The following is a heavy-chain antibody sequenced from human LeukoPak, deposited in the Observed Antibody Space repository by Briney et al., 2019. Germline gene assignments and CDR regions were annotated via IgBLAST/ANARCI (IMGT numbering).Heavy chain of an antibody. CDR3: ASHSSSWTPPLDY. D-gene: IGHD6-13*01. CDR2: IIPIFGTA. CDR1: GGTFSSYA. J-gene: IGHJ4*02. Sequence: SVKVSCKASGGTFSSYAISWVRQAPGQGLEWMGRIIPIFGTANYAQKFQGRVTITTDESTSTAYMELSSLRSEDTAVYYCASHSSSWTPPLDYWGQGTLVTVSS. V-gene: IGHV1-69*05.